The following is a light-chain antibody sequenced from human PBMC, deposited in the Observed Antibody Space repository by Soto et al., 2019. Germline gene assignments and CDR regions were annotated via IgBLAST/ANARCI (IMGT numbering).Light chain of an antibody. CDR3: QQYNNWWT. J-gene: IGKJ1*01. CDR2: GAS. Sequence: EIVMTQSPATLSVSPGERATLSCRASQSVSTRLAWYQQKPGQAPRLLISGASTRATGVPARFSGSGSETVFTLTISSLQSEDFAVYFCQQYNNWWTFGQGTKVEIK. CDR1: QSVSTR. V-gene: IGKV3-15*01.